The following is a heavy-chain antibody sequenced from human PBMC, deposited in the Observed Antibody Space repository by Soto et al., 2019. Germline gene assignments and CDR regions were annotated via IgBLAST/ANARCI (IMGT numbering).Heavy chain of an antibody. CDR3: AKDLQSYGDYDYYCYGMDV. CDR2: ISYDGTNK. V-gene: IGHV3-30*18. CDR1: GFTFSTYG. D-gene: IGHD4-17*01. Sequence: QVQLVESGGGEVQPGRSLTISCAASGFTFSTYGMHWVRQTPGKGLEWVAAISYDGTNKFYSDSVKCRFTISRDNFKNTLTLQMNSLRADDTAVYSCAKDLQSYGDYDYYCYGMDVWGLGTRVTVSS. J-gene: IGHJ6*02.